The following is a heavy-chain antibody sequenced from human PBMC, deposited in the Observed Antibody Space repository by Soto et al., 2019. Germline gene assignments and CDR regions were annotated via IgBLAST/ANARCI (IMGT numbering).Heavy chain of an antibody. CDR3: AKANDGYYFGY. CDR2: ISGIDGST. V-gene: IGHV3-23*01. D-gene: IGHD1-1*01. Sequence: EVQLLESGGGLVQPGESLRLSCAASGFSFSTYAMYWVRQPPGKGLEWVSAISGIDGSTYYADSLKGRFTISRDDSKNTLYLQMNSLRAVDTAVYYCAKANDGYYFGYWGQGTLVTVAS. CDR1: GFSFSTYA. J-gene: IGHJ4*02.